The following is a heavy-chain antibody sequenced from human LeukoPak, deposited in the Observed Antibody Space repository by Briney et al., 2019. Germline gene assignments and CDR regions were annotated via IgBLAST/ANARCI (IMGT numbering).Heavy chain of an antibody. Sequence: SETLSLTCTVSGGSISSYYWSWIRQPPGKGLEWIGYIYYSGSTNYNPSLKSRVTISVDRSKNQFSLKLSSVTAADTAVYYCARDHLQSSSWYGSWFDPWGQGTLVTVSS. V-gene: IGHV4-59*12. J-gene: IGHJ5*02. D-gene: IGHD6-13*01. CDR3: ARDHLQSSSWYGSWFDP. CDR1: GGSISSYY. CDR2: IYYSGST.